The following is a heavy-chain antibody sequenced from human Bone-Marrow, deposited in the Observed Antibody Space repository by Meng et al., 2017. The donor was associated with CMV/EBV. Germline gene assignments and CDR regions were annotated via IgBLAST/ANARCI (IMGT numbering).Heavy chain of an antibody. CDR1: GGSISSYY. CDR3: ARDYSNYVFDYYHGMDV. CDR2: IYYSGST. V-gene: IGHV4-59*12. J-gene: IGHJ6*02. Sequence: SETLSLTCTVSGGSISSYYWSWIRQPPGKGLEWIGYIYYSGSTYYNPSLKSRVTISVDTSKNQFSLKLSSVTAADTAVYYCARDYSNYVFDYYHGMDVWGQGTTVTVSS. D-gene: IGHD4-11*01.